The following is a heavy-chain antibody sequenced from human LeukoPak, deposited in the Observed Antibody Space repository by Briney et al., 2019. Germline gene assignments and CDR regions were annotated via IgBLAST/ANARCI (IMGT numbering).Heavy chain of an antibody. J-gene: IGHJ4*02. CDR2: INSDGSST. CDR3: ARVGIVGAPDY. Sequence: GGPLRLSCAASGFTFSSYWMHWVRQAPGKGLVWVSRINSDGSSTSYADSVKGRFTISRDNAKNTLYLQMNSLRAEDTAVYYCARVGIVGAPDYWGQGTLVTVSS. CDR1: GFTFSSYW. D-gene: IGHD1-26*01. V-gene: IGHV3-74*01.